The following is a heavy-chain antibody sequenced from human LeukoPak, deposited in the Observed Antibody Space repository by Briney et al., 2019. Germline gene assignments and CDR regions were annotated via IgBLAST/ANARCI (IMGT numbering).Heavy chain of an antibody. CDR3: ARGTGPRHNSGWPDY. CDR2: MNPNSGNT. Sequence: ASVKVSCKASGYTFTSYDINWVRQATGQVPEWMGWMNPNSGNTGYAQKFQGRVTMTRNTSISTAYMELSSLRSEDTAVYYCARGTGPRHNSGWPDYWGQGTLVTVSS. J-gene: IGHJ4*02. V-gene: IGHV1-8*01. CDR1: GYTFTSYD. D-gene: IGHD6-19*01.